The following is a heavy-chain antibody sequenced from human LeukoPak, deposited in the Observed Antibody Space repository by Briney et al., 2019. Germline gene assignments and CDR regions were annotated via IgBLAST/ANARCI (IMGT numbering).Heavy chain of an antibody. CDR2: VHYSGST. Sequence: SETLSLTCTVSGGSISSYYWSWIRQPPGKGLEWIANVHYSGSTYYNPSLKSRVTISIDTSKNQFSLKLKSVTAADTAVYYCVRGSWSGYYLDYWGQGTLVTVSS. D-gene: IGHD3-3*01. CDR1: GGSISSYY. J-gene: IGHJ4*02. CDR3: VRGSWSGYYLDY. V-gene: IGHV4-59*12.